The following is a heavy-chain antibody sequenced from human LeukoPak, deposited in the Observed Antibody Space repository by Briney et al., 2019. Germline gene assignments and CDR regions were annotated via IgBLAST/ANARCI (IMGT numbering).Heavy chain of an antibody. D-gene: IGHD6-19*01. J-gene: IGHJ4*02. CDR3: ASLTTGYSSGWYNNFDY. CDR2: ISSRRSYI. Sequence: GRALRLSCASCGFTFRSYSMKGVRQARGKGREGGSSISSRRSYIYYADSVKGRFTISRDNARNSLYLQMNSLRAEDTAVYYCASLTTGYSSGWYNNFDYWGQGTLVTVSS. CDR1: GFTFRSYS. V-gene: IGHV3-21*01.